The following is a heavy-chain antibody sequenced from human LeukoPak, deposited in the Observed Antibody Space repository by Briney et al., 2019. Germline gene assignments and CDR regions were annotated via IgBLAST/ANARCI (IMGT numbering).Heavy chain of an antibody. Sequence: GASVKVSCKASGYTFTSYGISWVRQAPGQGLEWMGWISGYNGNTNYAQNFQGRVTMTRDTSITTAYMELSRLRSDDTAVYYCARVSWGGYFHFWGQGTLVTVSS. CDR2: ISGYNGNT. J-gene: IGHJ4*02. CDR3: ARVSWGGYFHF. D-gene: IGHD3-16*01. V-gene: IGHV1-18*01. CDR1: GYTFTSYG.